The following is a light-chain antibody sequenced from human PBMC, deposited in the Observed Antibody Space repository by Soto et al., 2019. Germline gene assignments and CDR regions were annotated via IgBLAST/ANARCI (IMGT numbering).Light chain of an antibody. CDR2: AAS. J-gene: IGKJ3*01. V-gene: IGKV1-39*01. CDR3: QQNYSTLIFT. CDR1: QSISSY. Sequence: DIQMTQSPSSLSASVGDRVTITCRASQSISSYLNWYQQKPVKAPKLLIYAASSLQSGVPSRFSSSGSGKDFTLTISSLKAEDFVNYYCQQNYSTLIFTFGPGTKVDIK.